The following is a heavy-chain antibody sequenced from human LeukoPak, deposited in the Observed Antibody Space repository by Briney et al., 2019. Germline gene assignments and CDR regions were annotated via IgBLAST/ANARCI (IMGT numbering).Heavy chain of an antibody. CDR1: GFTFSSYS. D-gene: IGHD1-26*01. CDR2: ISSSSSTI. J-gene: IGHJ4*02. CDR3: ARVDRLVGDGYNNYFDY. V-gene: IGHV3-48*02. Sequence: GGSLRLSCAASGFTFSSYSMNWVRQAPGKGLEWVSYISSSSSTIYYADSVKGRFTISRDNAKNSLYLQMNSLRDEDTAVYYCARVDRLVGDGYNNYFDYWGQGTLVTVSS.